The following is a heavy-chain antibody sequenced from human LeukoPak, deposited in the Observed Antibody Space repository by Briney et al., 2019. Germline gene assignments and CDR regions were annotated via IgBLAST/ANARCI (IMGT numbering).Heavy chain of an antibody. J-gene: IGHJ4*02. CDR1: GVSFSTYA. CDR2: ITSNGGST. Sequence: GGSLRLSCAASGVSFSTYAMHWVRQAPGKGLEYVAAITSNGGSTYYASSVKGRFTISRDNSKNTLYLQMGSLRAEDMAVYYCARVRWSSAFDYWGQGTLVTVSS. D-gene: IGHD1-26*01. V-gene: IGHV3-64*01. CDR3: ARVRWSSAFDY.